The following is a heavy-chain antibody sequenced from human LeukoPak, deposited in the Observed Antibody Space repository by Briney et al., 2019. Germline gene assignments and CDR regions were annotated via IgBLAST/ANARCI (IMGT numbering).Heavy chain of an antibody. Sequence: SVKVSCKASGYTFTSYDINWVRQAPGQGLEWMGGIIPIFGAANYAQKFQGRVTITTDESTSTAYMELSSLRSEDTAVYYCARAGYSSSWLVRYWGQGTLVTVSS. CDR1: GYTFTSYD. V-gene: IGHV1-69*05. CDR3: ARAGYSSSWLVRY. D-gene: IGHD6-13*01. J-gene: IGHJ4*02. CDR2: IIPIFGAA.